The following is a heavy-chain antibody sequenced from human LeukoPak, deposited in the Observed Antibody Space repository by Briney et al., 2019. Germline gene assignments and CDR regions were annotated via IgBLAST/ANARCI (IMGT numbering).Heavy chain of an antibody. CDR3: AKDGGLWVSAHWGDS. Sequence: GGSLRLSCVASGFIFSTYGLHWVRQSPGRGLEWVAVIWYDGSQRYYADSVKGRFTISRDDSQNTIYLQMDSLRAEDTAVYYCAKDGGLWVSAHWGDSWGRGTLVTVSS. CDR1: GFIFSTYG. CDR2: IWYDGSQR. J-gene: IGHJ4*02. D-gene: IGHD7-27*01. V-gene: IGHV3-33*06.